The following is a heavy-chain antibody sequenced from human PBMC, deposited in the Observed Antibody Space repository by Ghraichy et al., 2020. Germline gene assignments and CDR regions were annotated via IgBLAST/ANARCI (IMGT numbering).Heavy chain of an antibody. Sequence: SQTLTLTCTVSGASTSSGDYYWAWIRQPPGKGLEWIGTIDYNGNTYYSPSLKSRVTMSLDTSKNQFSLRLRSVTAADTAIHYCARTILRDGYSYGYFPHWGHGLFVTVSS. CDR1: GASTSSGDYY. J-gene: IGHJ1*01. CDR2: IDYNGNT. CDR3: ARTILRDGYSYGYFPH. D-gene: IGHD5-18*01. V-gene: IGHV4-39*07.